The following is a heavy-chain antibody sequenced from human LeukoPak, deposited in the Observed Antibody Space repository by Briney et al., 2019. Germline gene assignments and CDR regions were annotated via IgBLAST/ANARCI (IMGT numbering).Heavy chain of an antibody. CDR3: AKVSGGDVFDY. V-gene: IGHV3-23*01. Sequence: GGSLRLSCAASGFTFSSYAMSRVRQAPGKGLEWVSAISGSGGSTYYADSVRGRFTISRDNSKNTLYLQMNSLRAEDTAVYYCAKVSGGDVFDYWGQGTLVTVSS. CDR1: GFTFSSYA. J-gene: IGHJ4*02. CDR2: ISGSGGST. D-gene: IGHD3-16*01.